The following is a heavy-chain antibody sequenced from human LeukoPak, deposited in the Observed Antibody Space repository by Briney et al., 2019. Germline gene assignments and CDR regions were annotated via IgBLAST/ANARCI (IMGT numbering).Heavy chain of an antibody. CDR1: GFTFSSYG. CDR3: AKDDYGSGSYDGNWFDP. Sequence: QSGGSLRLSCAASGFTFSSYGMHWVRQAPGKGLEWVAFIRYDGSNKYYADSVKGRFTISRDNSKNTLYLQMNSLRAEDTAVYYCAKDDYGSGSYDGNWFDPWGQGTLVTVSS. V-gene: IGHV3-30*02. CDR2: IRYDGSNK. D-gene: IGHD3-10*01. J-gene: IGHJ5*02.